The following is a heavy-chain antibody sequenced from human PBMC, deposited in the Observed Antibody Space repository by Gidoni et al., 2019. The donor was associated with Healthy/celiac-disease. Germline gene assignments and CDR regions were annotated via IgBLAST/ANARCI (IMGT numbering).Heavy chain of an antibody. CDR2: IGTAGDP. CDR3: ARDGRGLETVDY. Sequence: EVQLVESGGGLVQPGGSLRLSCTASVFPFSRYDMHWVRQATGKGLEWVAAIGTAGDPYYPGSVKGRFTISRENAKNSLYLQMNSLRAGDTAVYYCARDGRGLETVDYWGQGTLVTVSS. V-gene: IGHV3-13*05. J-gene: IGHJ4*02. D-gene: IGHD3-10*01. CDR1: VFPFSRYD.